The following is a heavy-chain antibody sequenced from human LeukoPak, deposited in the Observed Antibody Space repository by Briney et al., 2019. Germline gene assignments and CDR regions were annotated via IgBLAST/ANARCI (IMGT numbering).Heavy chain of an antibody. Sequence: ASVKVSCKASGYTFTGYYMHWVRQAPGQGLEWMGWINPNSGGTNYAQKFQGRVTMTRDTSISTAYMELSRLRSDDTAVYYCARGGTRWGAKDDAFDIWGQGTMVTVSS. CDR1: GYTFTGYY. J-gene: IGHJ3*02. CDR3: ARGGTRWGAKDDAFDI. V-gene: IGHV1-2*02. D-gene: IGHD7-27*01. CDR2: INPNSGGT.